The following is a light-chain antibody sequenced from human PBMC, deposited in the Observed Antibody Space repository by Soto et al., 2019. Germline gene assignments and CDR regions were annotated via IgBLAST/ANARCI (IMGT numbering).Light chain of an antibody. Sequence: EIVLTQSPATLSLSPGERATLSCRASQSIATYLAWYQQKPGQAPRLLIYEASNRATGIPARFRGSGSGTDFTLSISSLEPEDFAVYYCQQRFNSLTFGGGTKVEIK. CDR3: QQRFNSLT. CDR1: QSIATY. V-gene: IGKV3-11*01. CDR2: EAS. J-gene: IGKJ4*01.